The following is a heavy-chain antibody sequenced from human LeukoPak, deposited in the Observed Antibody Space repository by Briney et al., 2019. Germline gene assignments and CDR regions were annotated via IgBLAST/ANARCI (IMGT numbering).Heavy chain of an antibody. Sequence: ASVKVSCKASGYTFTSYYMHWVRRAPGQGLEWMGIINPSGGSTSYAQKFQGRVTMTRDTSTSTVYMELSSLRSEDTAVYYCARGAPAGDSSGYYYYYYYYGMDVWGQGTTVTVSS. CDR3: ARGAPAGDSSGYYYYYYYYGMDV. CDR1: GYTFTSYY. CDR2: INPSGGST. D-gene: IGHD3-22*01. J-gene: IGHJ6*02. V-gene: IGHV1-46*01.